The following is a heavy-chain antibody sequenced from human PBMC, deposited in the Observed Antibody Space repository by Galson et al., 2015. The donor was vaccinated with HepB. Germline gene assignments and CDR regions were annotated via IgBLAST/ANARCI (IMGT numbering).Heavy chain of an antibody. CDR2: TYYGSKWYN. J-gene: IGHJ5*02. V-gene: IGHV6-1*01. CDR1: GDSVSSNSAT. CDR3: ARGLANRFDP. Sequence: CAISGDSVSSNSATWNWIRQSPSRGLEWLGRTYYGSKWYNDYAVSVKSRITINPDTSENQFSLQLSSVTPEDTAVYYCARGLANRFDPWGQGTLVTVSS.